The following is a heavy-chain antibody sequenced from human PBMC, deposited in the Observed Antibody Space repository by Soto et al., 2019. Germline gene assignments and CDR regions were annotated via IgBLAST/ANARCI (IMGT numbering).Heavy chain of an antibody. Sequence: QVQLQESGPGLVKPSQTLSLTCTVSGGSISSGGYSWSWIRQHPGKGLEWIGYIYYSGSTYYNPSLKCRVTRAVDTSKNQFTRRLSAVAAAATAVYSCARALPNHITMVVVVEANNLYYWGQGTLVTVSS. J-gene: IGHJ4*02. CDR3: ARALPNHITMVVVVEANNLYY. D-gene: IGHD3-22*01. V-gene: IGHV4-31*03. CDR2: IYYSGST. CDR1: GGSISSGGYS.